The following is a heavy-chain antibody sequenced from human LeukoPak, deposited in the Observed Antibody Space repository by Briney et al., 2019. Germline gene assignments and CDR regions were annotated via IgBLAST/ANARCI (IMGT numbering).Heavy chain of an antibody. Sequence: SETLSLTCTVSGGSISSGDYYWRWIRQPPGKGLEWIGYIYYSGSTNYNPSLKSRVAMSADTSTNQVSLKLRSVTAADTAVYYCAREPDPRYYYDTSNYYYKDGAFDYWGQGTLVTVSS. D-gene: IGHD3-22*01. CDR1: GGSISSGDYY. CDR3: AREPDPRYYYDTSNYYYKDGAFDY. J-gene: IGHJ4*02. CDR2: IYYSGST. V-gene: IGHV4-30-4*01.